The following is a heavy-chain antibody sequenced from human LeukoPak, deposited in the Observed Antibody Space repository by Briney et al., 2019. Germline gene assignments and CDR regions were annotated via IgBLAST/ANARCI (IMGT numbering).Heavy chain of an antibody. J-gene: IGHJ4*02. CDR2: ISSSSSTI. Sequence: PGGSLRLSCAASGFTFSSYSMNWVRQAPGKGLEWVSYISSSSSTIYYADSVKGRFTISRDNAKNTLYLQMNSLRAEDTAVYYCAKDSRGDQNYYFDYWGQGTLVTVSS. CDR3: AKDSRGDQNYYFDY. D-gene: IGHD4-17*01. V-gene: IGHV3-48*04. CDR1: GFTFSSYS.